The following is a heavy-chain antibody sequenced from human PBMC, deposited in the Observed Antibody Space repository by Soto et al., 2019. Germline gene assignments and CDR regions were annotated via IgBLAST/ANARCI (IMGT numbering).Heavy chain of an antibody. V-gene: IGHV4-39*01. CDR2: IYYSGST. D-gene: IGHD6-19*01. J-gene: IGHJ4*02. CDR1: GGSISSGSYY. CDR3: AALFPRIAGAGTPPPAY. Sequence: SETLSLTCTVSGGSISSGSYYWGWIRQPPGKGLEWIGSIYYSGSTYYNPSLKSRVTISVDTSKNQFSLKLSSVTAADTAVYYFAALFPRIAGAGTPPPAYGAQETLVTVSS.